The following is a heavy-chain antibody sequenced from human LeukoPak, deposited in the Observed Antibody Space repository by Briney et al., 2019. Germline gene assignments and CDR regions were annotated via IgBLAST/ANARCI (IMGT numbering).Heavy chain of an antibody. CDR1: GGSISSYY. Sequence: SETLSLTCTVSGGSISSYYWSWIRQPPGKGLEWIGDIYYSGSTYYNPSLKSRVTISVDTSKNQFSLKLSSVTAADTAVYYCARDPYLDGEMATITAGYFDYWGQGTLVTVSS. J-gene: IGHJ4*02. CDR3: ARDPYLDGEMATITAGYFDY. CDR2: IYYSGST. V-gene: IGHV4-59*12. D-gene: IGHD5-24*01.